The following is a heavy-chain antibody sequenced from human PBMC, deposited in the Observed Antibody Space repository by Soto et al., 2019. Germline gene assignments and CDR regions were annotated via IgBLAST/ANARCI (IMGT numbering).Heavy chain of an antibody. CDR2: ISGSGGST. V-gene: IGHV3-23*01. CDR3: AKDTRYSSSWYYFDY. CDR1: GFTFSSYA. J-gene: IGHJ4*02. D-gene: IGHD6-13*01. Sequence: EVQLLESGGGLVQPGGSLRLSCAASGFTFSSYAMSWVRQAPGKGLEWVSAISGSGGSTYYADSVKGRFTISRDNSKNPLYLHLNDQRAEDTALYYCAKDTRYSSSWYYFDYWGQGTLVTVSS.